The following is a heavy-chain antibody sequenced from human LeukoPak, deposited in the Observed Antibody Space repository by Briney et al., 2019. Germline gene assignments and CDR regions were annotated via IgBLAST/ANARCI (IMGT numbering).Heavy chain of an antibody. CDR3: AREAQSGGWYYLDY. J-gene: IGHJ4*02. CDR2: ISAYNGNT. CDR1: GYTFTSYG. V-gene: IGHV1-18*01. D-gene: IGHD6-19*01. Sequence: ASVKVSCKASGYTFTSYGISWVRQAPGQGLEWMGWISAYNGNTNYAQKLQGRVTMATDTSTSTAYMELRSLRSDDTAVYYCAREAQSGGWYYLDYWGQGTLVTVSS.